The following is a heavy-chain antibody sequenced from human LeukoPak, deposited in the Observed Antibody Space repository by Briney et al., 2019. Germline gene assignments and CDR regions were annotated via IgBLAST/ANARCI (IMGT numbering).Heavy chain of an antibody. CDR1: GFTFSNYW. Sequence: GGSLRLSCAASGFTFSNYWMTWVRQAPGKGLEWVANIKQDGSEKYCADSVKGRFTVSSDNARKSVYLQLNSLRAEDTAAYYCASGNSADYWGQGTLVTVSS. CDR3: ASGNSADY. J-gene: IGHJ4*02. CDR2: IKQDGSEK. D-gene: IGHD4-23*01. V-gene: IGHV3-7*05.